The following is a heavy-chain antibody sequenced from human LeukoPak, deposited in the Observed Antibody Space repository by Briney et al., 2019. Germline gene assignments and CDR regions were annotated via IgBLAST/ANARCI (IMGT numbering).Heavy chain of an antibody. J-gene: IGHJ4*02. V-gene: IGHV3-21*04. Sequence: PGGSLSLSCAASGFTFSSYNMNWVRQAPGKGLEWVSSITSDSRYMYYADSVKGRFTISRDNAKNSLYLQMNSLRAEDTAVYYCAKDLDTYDSSAYGLDYWGQGTLVTVSS. D-gene: IGHD3-22*01. CDR2: ITSDSRYM. CDR3: AKDLDTYDSSAYGLDY. CDR1: GFTFSSYN.